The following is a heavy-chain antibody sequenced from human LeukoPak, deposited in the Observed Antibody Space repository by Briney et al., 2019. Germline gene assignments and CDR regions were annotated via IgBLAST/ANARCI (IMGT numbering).Heavy chain of an antibody. CDR3: ARVRGIIVGATYYFDY. V-gene: IGHV3-11*01. CDR1: GFTFSDYY. CDR2: ISSSSSTI. D-gene: IGHD1-26*01. J-gene: IGHJ4*02. Sequence: GGSLRLSCAASGFTFSDYYMSWIRQAPGKGLEWVSYISSSSSTIYYADSVKGRFTISRDNAKNSLYLQMNSLRAEDTAVYYCARVRGIIVGATYYFDYWGQGTLVTVSS.